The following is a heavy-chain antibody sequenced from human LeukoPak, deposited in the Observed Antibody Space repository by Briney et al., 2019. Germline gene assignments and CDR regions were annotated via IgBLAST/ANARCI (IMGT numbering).Heavy chain of an antibody. V-gene: IGHV1-2*02. CDR1: EYTFTDYF. CDR3: ARFSGSSKFDY. Sequence: ASVKVSCKPSEYTFTDYFLHWMRQAPGQGLEWMGWINLNSGGTNYAQKFQGRVTMTRDTSISTAYIELGSFISDDTAMYYCARFSGSSKFDYWGQGTLVTVSS. D-gene: IGHD1-26*01. J-gene: IGHJ4*02. CDR2: INLNSGGT.